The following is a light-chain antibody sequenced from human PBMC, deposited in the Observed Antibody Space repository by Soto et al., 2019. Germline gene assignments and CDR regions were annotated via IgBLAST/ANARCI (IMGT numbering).Light chain of an antibody. Sequence: EIVLTQSPGTLSVSPGERATLSCRASQSVSSNLAWFQHKPGQAPRLLIFAVSTRASGVPARFSGSGSGTDFILTITSLQSEDFAVYYCQQYWHWPRTFGQGTKVDIK. J-gene: IGKJ1*01. CDR3: QQYWHWPRT. CDR1: QSVSSN. V-gene: IGKV3-15*01. CDR2: AVS.